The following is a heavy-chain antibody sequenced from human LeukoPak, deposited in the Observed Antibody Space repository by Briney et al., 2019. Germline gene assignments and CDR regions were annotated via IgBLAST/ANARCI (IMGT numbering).Heavy chain of an antibody. D-gene: IGHD5-12*01. CDR2: IYYSGST. CDR3: ARHLKVGSATRDAFDI. CDR1: GGSISSYY. Sequence: SETLSLTCTVSGGSISSYYWSWIRQPPGKGLEWIGYIYYSGSTNYNPSLKSRVTISVDTSKNQFSLKLSSVTAADTAVYYCARHLKVGSATRDAFDIWGQGTMVTVSS. V-gene: IGHV4-59*08. J-gene: IGHJ3*02.